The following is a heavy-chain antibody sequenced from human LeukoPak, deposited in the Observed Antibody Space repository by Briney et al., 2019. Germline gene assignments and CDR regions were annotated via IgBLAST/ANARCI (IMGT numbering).Heavy chain of an antibody. Sequence: SETLSLTRAVYGGSFSGYYWSWIRQPPGKGLEWIGEINHSGSTNYNPSLKSRVTISVDTSKNQFSLKLSSVTAADTAVYYCATFPGVGATTVDYWGQGTLVTVSS. J-gene: IGHJ4*02. CDR1: GGSFSGYY. D-gene: IGHD1-26*01. V-gene: IGHV4-34*01. CDR3: ATFPGVGATTVDY. CDR2: INHSGST.